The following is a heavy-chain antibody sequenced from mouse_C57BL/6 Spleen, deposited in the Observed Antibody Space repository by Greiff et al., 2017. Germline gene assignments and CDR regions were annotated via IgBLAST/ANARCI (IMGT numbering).Heavy chain of an antibody. V-gene: IGHV1-50*01. J-gene: IGHJ4*01. CDR2: IDPSDSYT. D-gene: IGHD1-1*01. Sequence: QVQLKESGAELVKPGASVKLSCKASGYTFTSYWMQWVKQRPGQGLEWIGEIDPSDSYTNYNQKFKGKATLTVDTSSSTAYMQLSSLTSEDSAVYYCAPITTVYAMDYWGQGTSVTVSS. CDR3: APITTVYAMDY. CDR1: GYTFTSYW.